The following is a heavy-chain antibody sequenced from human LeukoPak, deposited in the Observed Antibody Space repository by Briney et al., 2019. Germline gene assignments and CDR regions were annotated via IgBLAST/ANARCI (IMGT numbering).Heavy chain of an antibody. Sequence: GGCLSLSCATSGFTFSSYAMSWVRQAPGKGLEWVSAISGSGGSTYYADSVKGRFTISRDNSKNTLYLQMNSLRAEDTAVYYCAKGTPSYCSGGSCYSDYFDYWGQGRFATVSS. CDR2: ISGSGGST. D-gene: IGHD2-15*01. J-gene: IGHJ4*02. CDR3: AKGTPSYCSGGSCYSDYFDY. V-gene: IGHV3-23*01. CDR1: GFTFSSYA.